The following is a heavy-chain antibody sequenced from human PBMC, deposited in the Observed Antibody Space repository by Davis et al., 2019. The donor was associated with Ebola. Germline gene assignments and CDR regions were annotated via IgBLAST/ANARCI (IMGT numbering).Heavy chain of an antibody. V-gene: IGHV1-8*01. CDR1: GYTFINHD. Sequence: AASVKVSCKASGYTFINHDINWVRQAPGQGLEWMGWMSLDGGNSGSAQRFRDRLTLTRDTSMSTAYMELSSLTADDTAVYYCVRSQSSSWYNREDFWDLWGQGTLVAVSS. CDR3: VRSQSSSWYNREDFWDL. D-gene: IGHD6-13*01. J-gene: IGHJ5*02. CDR2: MSLDGGNS.